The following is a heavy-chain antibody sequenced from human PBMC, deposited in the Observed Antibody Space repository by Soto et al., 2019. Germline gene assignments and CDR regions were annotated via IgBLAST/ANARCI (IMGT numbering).Heavy chain of an antibody. J-gene: IGHJ5*02. Sequence: QMHLVQSGAEVKKPGSSVKVSCTASGGTFNTYIVAWVRQAPGQGLEWMGGIVPIFGAASYAQKFQGRVTITADKSTTTVYMDLMSLTSEDTAVYYCASPARDSDFWSGGSWGQGTLVTVSS. CDR1: GGTFNTYI. V-gene: IGHV1-69*06. CDR3: ASPARDSDFWSGGS. CDR2: IVPIFGAA. D-gene: IGHD3-3*01.